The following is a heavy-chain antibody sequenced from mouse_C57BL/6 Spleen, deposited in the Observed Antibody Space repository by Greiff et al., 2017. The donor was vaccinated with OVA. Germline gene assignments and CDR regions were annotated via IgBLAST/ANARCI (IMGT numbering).Heavy chain of an antibody. CDR2: ISYDGSN. V-gene: IGHV3-6*01. CDR3: ARGGGNYGFAY. D-gene: IGHD2-1*01. J-gene: IGHJ3*01. Sequence: EVQLVESGPGLVKPSQSLSLTCSVTGYSITSGYYWNWIRQFPGNKLEWMGYISYDGSNNYNPSLKNRISITRDTSKNQFFLKLNSVTTEDTATYYCARGGGNYGFAYWGQGTLVTVSA. CDR1: GYSITSGYY.